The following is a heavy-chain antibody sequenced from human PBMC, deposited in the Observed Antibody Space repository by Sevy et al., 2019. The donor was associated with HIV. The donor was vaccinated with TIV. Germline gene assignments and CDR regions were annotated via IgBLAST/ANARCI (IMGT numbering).Heavy chain of an antibody. CDR2: ISGTGNTI. J-gene: IGHJ4*02. CDR1: GFTFSPYS. D-gene: IGHD3-22*01. V-gene: IGHV3-48*04. Sequence: RGSLRLSCAASGFTFSPYSMNWIRQAPGKGLEWLSYISGTGNTIYYAGSVKGRFTISRDNAKNSLYLQMNSLRAEDTAVYYCARVPLYSDSHINDYWGQGTLVTVSS. CDR3: ARVPLYSDSHINDY.